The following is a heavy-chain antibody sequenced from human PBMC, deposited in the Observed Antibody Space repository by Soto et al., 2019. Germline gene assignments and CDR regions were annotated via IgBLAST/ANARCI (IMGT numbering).Heavy chain of an antibody. CDR1: GGTFSSYA. CDR3: ARVNPDTAMANGWFDP. CDR2: IIPIFGTA. D-gene: IGHD5-18*01. Sequence: QVQLVQSGAEVKKPGSSVKVSCKASGGTFSSYAISWVRQAPGQGLEWRGGIIPIFGTANYAQKFQGRVTITADESTSTAYMELSSLRSEDTAVYYCARVNPDTAMANGWFDPWGQGTLVTVSS. V-gene: IGHV1-69*12. J-gene: IGHJ5*02.